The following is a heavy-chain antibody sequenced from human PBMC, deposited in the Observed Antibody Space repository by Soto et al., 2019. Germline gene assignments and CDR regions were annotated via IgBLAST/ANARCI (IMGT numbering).Heavy chain of an antibody. CDR2: VYYTGST. D-gene: IGHD6-19*01. Sequence: SETLSLTCSVSGGSISGSYWSWIRQSPGKGLEWPGYVYYTGSTNYSPSLRSRVSISVDTSKNEFSLRLSSVTAADTAVYFCARSVAVPGAHIDYWGQGTQVTVSS. CDR3: ARSVAVPGAHIDY. CDR1: GGSISGSY. J-gene: IGHJ4*02. V-gene: IGHV4-59*01.